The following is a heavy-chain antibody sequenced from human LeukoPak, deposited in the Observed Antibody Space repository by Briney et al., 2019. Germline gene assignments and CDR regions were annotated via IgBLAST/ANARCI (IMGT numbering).Heavy chain of an antibody. Sequence: SETLSLTCTVSDYYISSGHYWGWIRQPPGKGLEWIANIHHAGSTYYNPSLKSRVTISVDTSKNQFSLKMSSVTAADTAVYYCARHATSSTSGPPYDYWGQGTLVTVSS. V-gene: IGHV4-38-2*02. CDR2: IHHAGST. CDR3: ARHATSSTSGPPYDY. CDR1: DYYISSGHY. J-gene: IGHJ4*02. D-gene: IGHD5-24*01.